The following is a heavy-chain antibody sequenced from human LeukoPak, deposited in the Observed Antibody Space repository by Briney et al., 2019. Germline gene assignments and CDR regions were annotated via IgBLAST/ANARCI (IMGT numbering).Heavy chain of an antibody. CDR1: GFTVSSNY. Sequence: GGSLRLSCAASGFTVSSNYMSWVRQAPGKGLEWVSVIYSGGSTYYADSVKGRFTISRDNSKNTLYLQMNSLRAEDTAVYYCARSPPPYYYYGVDVWGQGTTVTVSS. CDR2: IYSGGST. V-gene: IGHV3-53*01. CDR3: ARSPPPYYYYGVDV. J-gene: IGHJ6*02.